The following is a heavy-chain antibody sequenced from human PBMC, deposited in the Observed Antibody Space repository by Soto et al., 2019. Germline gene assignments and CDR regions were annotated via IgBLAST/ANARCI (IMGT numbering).Heavy chain of an antibody. CDR2: ITRTDST. CDR1: GFTFSNYA. D-gene: IGHD1-26*01. CDR3: AKALVGEVGATDY. V-gene: IGHV3-23*01. J-gene: IGHJ4*02. Sequence: EVPLLESGGGLVQPGGSLRLSCTASGFTFSNYAMSWVRQAPGKGLEWVSAITRTDSTYYADSVKGRFTISRDNSRNTLYLQMNSLGAEDAALYYCAKALVGEVGATDYWGQGTLVTVSS.